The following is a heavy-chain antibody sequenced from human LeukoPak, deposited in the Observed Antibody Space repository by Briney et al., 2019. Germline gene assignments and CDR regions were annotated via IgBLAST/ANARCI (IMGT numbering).Heavy chain of an antibody. CDR3: ARDSGDY. Sequence: ASVKVSCKASGYTFTSYYMHWVRQAPGQGLEWMGIINPSGGSTSYAQKFQGRVTMTRDTSISTAYMELSRLRSDDTAVYYCARDSGDYWGQGTLVTVSS. J-gene: IGHJ4*02. CDR1: GYTFTSYY. CDR2: INPSGGST. V-gene: IGHV1-46*01.